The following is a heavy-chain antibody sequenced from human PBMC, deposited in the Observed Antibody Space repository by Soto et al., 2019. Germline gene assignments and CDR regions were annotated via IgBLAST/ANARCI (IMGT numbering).Heavy chain of an antibody. CDR2: IRSKAYGGTT. D-gene: IGHD3-22*01. Sequence: GGSLRLSCTASGFTFGDYAMSWFRQAPGKGLEWVGFIRSKAYGGTTEYAASVKGRFTISRDDSKSIAYLQMNSLKTEDTAVYYCTRDGPPEGSGYPNFDYWGQGTLVTVSS. V-gene: IGHV3-49*03. CDR3: TRDGPPEGSGYPNFDY. J-gene: IGHJ4*02. CDR1: GFTFGDYA.